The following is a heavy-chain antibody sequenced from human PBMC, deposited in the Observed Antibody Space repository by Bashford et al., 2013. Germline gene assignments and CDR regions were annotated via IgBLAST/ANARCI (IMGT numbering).Heavy chain of an antibody. J-gene: IGHJ4*02. D-gene: IGHD6-13*01. CDR3: ARARIAAAERLDY. Sequence: SETLSLTCTVSGGSISSGDYYWSWIRQPPGKGLEWIGYIYYSGSTYYNPSLKSRVTISVDTSKNQFSLKLSSVTAADTAVYYCARARIAAAERLDYWGQGTLVTVSS. CDR2: IYYSGST. V-gene: IGHV4-30-4*01. CDR1: GGSISSGDYY.